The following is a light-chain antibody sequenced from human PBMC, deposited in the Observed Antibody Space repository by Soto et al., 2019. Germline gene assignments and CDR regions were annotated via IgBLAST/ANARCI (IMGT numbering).Light chain of an antibody. J-gene: IGKJ1*01. Sequence: DIQVTHSPSSLSASLGDTVTITCRTSQSISSYLSWYQQKPGKAPKLLIYAAYTLQSGVPSRFSGSGSGTEFTLTISSLQPEDFAAYYCQQSYDMPWTFGQGTRWIS. V-gene: IGKV1-39*01. CDR3: QQSYDMPWT. CDR2: AAY. CDR1: QSISSY.